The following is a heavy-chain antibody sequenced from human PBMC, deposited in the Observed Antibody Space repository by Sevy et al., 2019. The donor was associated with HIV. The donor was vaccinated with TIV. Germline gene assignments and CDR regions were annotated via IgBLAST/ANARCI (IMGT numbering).Heavy chain of an antibody. CDR3: AREGCTRPHDY. Sequence: GSLRLSCAASGFAFYDYSMSWIRQAPGKGLEWVATLSFGCGKINYAGSVKGRFTISRDNSKNSFYLQMDNLGVEDTALYYCAREGCTRPHDYWGQGTRVTVSS. J-gene: IGHJ4*02. D-gene: IGHD2-8*01. CDR1: GFAFYDYS. V-gene: IGHV3-23*01. CDR2: LSFGCGKI.